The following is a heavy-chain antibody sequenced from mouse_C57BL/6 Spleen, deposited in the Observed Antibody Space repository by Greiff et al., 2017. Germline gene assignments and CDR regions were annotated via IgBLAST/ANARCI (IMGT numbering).Heavy chain of an antibody. CDR3: ARGYYGSSYGGFDY. D-gene: IGHD1-1*01. CDR1: GYTFTSYW. CDR2: IYPGSGST. J-gene: IGHJ2*01. Sequence: QVQLQQPGAELVKPGASVKMSCKASGYTFTSYWITWVKQRPGQGLEWIGDIYPGSGSTNYNEKFKSKATLTVDTSSSTAYMQLSSLTSEDSAVYYWARGYYGSSYGGFDYWGQGTTLTVSS. V-gene: IGHV1-55*01.